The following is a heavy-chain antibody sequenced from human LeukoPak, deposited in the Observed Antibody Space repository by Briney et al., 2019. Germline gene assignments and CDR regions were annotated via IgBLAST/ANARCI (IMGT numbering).Heavy chain of an antibody. Sequence: GGSLRLSCAASGFTFSSYAMSWVRQAPGKGLEWVSAISGSGGSTYYADSVKGRFTISRDNSKNTLYLQMNSLRAEDTAVYYCAKDRPATVTTDPEWDAFDIWGQGTMVTVSS. CDR3: AKDRPATVTTDPEWDAFDI. V-gene: IGHV3-23*01. CDR2: ISGSGGST. CDR1: GFTFSSYA. J-gene: IGHJ3*02. D-gene: IGHD4-17*01.